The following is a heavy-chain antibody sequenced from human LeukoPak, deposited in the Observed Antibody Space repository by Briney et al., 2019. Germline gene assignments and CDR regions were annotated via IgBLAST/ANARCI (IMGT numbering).Heavy chain of an antibody. V-gene: IGHV1-2*02. CDR3: ARGGAGEGYCSSSSCYGHDY. J-gene: IGHJ4*02. D-gene: IGHD2-15*01. CDR2: INPNSGGT. CDR1: GYTFTGYY. Sequence: GASVEVSCKASGYTFTGYYMHWVRQAPGQWLEWMGWINPNSGGTNYAQKFQGRVTMTRDTSISAAYMELSRLRSDDTAVYYCARGGAGEGYCSSSSCYGHDYWGQGTLVTVSS.